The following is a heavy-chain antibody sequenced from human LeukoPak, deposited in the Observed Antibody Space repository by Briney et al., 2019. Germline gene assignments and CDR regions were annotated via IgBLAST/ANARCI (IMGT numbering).Heavy chain of an antibody. V-gene: IGHV1-2*02. CDR2: INPNSGGT. CDR3: ARGVSGSYYYYYMDI. J-gene: IGHJ6*03. CDR1: GYTFTGYY. Sequence: ASVKVSCKASGYTFTGYYMHWVRQAPGQGLEWMGWINPNSGGTNYAQKFQGRVTMTRDTSISTAYMELSRLRSDDTAVYYCARGVSGSYYYYYMDIWGKGTTVTISS. D-gene: IGHD1-26*01.